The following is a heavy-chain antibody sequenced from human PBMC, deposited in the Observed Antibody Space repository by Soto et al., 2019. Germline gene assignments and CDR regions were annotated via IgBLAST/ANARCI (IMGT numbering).Heavy chain of an antibody. CDR3: AADPTLVLRFLEWSNYGMDV. CDR1: GYTFTSYA. D-gene: IGHD3-3*01. V-gene: IGHV1-3*01. CDR2: INAGNGNT. J-gene: IGHJ6*02. Sequence: GASVKVSCKASGYTFTSYAMHWVRQAPGQRLEWMGWINAGNGNTKYSQKFQGRVTITRDTSASTAYMELSSLRSEDTAVYYCAADPTLVLRFLEWSNYGMDVWGQGTTVTVSS.